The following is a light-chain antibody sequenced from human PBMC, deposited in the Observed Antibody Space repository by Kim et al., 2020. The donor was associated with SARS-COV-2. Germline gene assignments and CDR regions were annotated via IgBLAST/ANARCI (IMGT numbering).Light chain of an antibody. CDR3: QSYDSSNRV. Sequence: NFMLNQPHSVSESPGKTVTISCTRSSGSIASNYVQWYQQRPGSSPTTVIYEDKQRPSGVPDRFSGSIDSSSNSASLTISGLKTEDEADYFCQSYDSSNRVFGGGTKLTVL. CDR2: EDK. CDR1: SGSIASNY. J-gene: IGLJ3*02. V-gene: IGLV6-57*01.